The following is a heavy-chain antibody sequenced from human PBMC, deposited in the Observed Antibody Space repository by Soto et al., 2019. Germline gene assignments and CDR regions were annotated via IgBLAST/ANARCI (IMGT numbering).Heavy chain of an antibody. J-gene: IGHJ4*02. CDR1: GHSISRGFYY. D-gene: IGHD5-18*01. V-gene: IGHV4-38-2*01. CDR2: MYHSGST. CDR3: ARYGYSYSMRFFDK. Sequence: PSETLSLTWAVSGHSISRGFYYWVWIRQPPGKGLEWIGSMYHSGSTYYNPSLKSRVTMSVDTSKNQLSLKLTSLTAADTAVYYCARYGYSYSMRFFDKWGQGTRVTVS.